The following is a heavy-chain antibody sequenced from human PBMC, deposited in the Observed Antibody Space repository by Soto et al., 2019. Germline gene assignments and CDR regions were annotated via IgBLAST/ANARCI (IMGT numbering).Heavy chain of an antibody. Sequence: QVQLVQSGAEVKKPGSSVKVSCKASGGTFSSYGISWVRQAPGQGLEWMGGIIPIFCTANYAQKFQGRVTITADESTSTAYMELSRLRSEDTAVYYCARAVEQSYYYYGMDVWGQGTTVTVSS. CDR2: IIPIFCTA. J-gene: IGHJ6*02. CDR3: ARAVEQSYYYYGMDV. V-gene: IGHV1-69*12. CDR1: GGTFSSYG.